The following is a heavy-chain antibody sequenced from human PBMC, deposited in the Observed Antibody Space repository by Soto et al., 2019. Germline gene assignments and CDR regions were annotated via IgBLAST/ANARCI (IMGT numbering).Heavy chain of an antibody. CDR2: IFSSGST. V-gene: IGHV4-39*01. Sequence: SETLSLTCTVSGGSIIIIGSFFFCFRQPPGKALEWLGNIFSSGSTYYNPSLKSRVTISIDTSKNQFSLRLSSMTAADTAVYFCAAGYTYGCFDPWGQGTQVTVSS. J-gene: IGHJ5*02. CDR3: AAGYTYGCFDP. CDR1: GGSIIIIGSF. D-gene: IGHD5-18*01.